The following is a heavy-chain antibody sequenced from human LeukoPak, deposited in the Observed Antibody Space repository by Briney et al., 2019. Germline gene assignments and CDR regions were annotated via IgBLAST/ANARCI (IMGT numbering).Heavy chain of an antibody. Sequence: GGSLRLSCAASGFTFSSYGMHWVRQAPGKGLEWVAVISYDGSNKYYADSVKGRFTISRDNSKNTLYLQMNSLRAEDTAVYYCAKDGGPSAVGDYWGQGTLVTVSS. V-gene: IGHV3-30*18. CDR3: AKDGGPSAVGDY. D-gene: IGHD1-26*01. CDR1: GFTFSSYG. J-gene: IGHJ4*02. CDR2: ISYDGSNK.